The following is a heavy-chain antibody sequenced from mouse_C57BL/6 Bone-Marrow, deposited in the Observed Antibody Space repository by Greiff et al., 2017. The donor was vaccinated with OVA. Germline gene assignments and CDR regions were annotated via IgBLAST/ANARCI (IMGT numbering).Heavy chain of an antibody. Sequence: VQLQQSGAELARPGASVKLSCKASGYTFTSYGISWVKQRTGQGLEWIGEIYPRSGNTYYNEKFKGKATLTADKSSSTAYMELSSLTSEDSAVYFCARFYSNYEGFAYWGQGTLVTVSA. CDR3: ARFYSNYEGFAY. D-gene: IGHD2-5*01. CDR2: IYPRSGNT. CDR1: GYTFTSYG. V-gene: IGHV1-81*01. J-gene: IGHJ3*01.